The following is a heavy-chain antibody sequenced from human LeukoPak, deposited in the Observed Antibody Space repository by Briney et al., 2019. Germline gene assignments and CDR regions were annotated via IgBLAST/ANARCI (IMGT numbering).Heavy chain of an antibody. CDR3: ARLFGDYYDSSGYYYDY. CDR1: GYSFTSYW. Sequence: GESLKISCKGSGYSFTSYWIGWVRQMPGKGLEWMGIIYPGDSDTRYSPSFQGQVTISADKSISTAYLQWSSLKASDTAMYYRARLFGDYYDSSGYYYDYWGQGTLVTVSS. V-gene: IGHV5-51*01. CDR2: IYPGDSDT. J-gene: IGHJ4*02. D-gene: IGHD3-22*01.